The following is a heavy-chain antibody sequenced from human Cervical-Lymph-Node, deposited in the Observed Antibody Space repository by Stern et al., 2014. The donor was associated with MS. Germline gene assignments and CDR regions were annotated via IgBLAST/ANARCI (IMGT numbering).Heavy chain of an antibody. V-gene: IGHV1-69*01. J-gene: IGHJ4*02. CDR1: GGTLNNYA. CDR2: IIPILGTS. CDR3: ARDRSLGVTPFFDL. Sequence: VQLVESGAEVQKPGSSVKVSCRASGGTLNNYAIAWVRQAPGQGLEWMGGIIPILGTSTYAQKFQDRVTITAYGFSTTAYMELSSLRSEDTAVYYCARDRSLGVTPFFDLWGQGTLVTVSS.